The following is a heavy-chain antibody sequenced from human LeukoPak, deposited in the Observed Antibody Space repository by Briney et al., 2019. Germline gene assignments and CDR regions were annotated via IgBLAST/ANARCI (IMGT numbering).Heavy chain of an antibody. Sequence: GGSLRLSCAASGFTFSNAWMSWVRQAPGKGLEWVGRIKSKTDGGTTDYAAPVKGRFTISRDDSKNTLYLQMNSLKTEDTAVYYCTTVLDYSSSSYYYYIDVWGKGTTVTVSS. V-gene: IGHV3-15*01. J-gene: IGHJ6*03. CDR1: GFTFSNAW. CDR3: TTVLDYSSSSYYYYIDV. CDR2: IKSKTDGGTT. D-gene: IGHD6-6*01.